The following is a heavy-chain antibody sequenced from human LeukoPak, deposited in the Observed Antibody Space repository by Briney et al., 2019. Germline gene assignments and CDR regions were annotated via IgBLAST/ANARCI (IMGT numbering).Heavy chain of an antibody. J-gene: IGHJ3*02. CDR3: ARDTYYYDSSGYYSDAFDI. D-gene: IGHD3-22*01. Sequence: ASVKVSCXASGGTFSSYAISWVRQAPGQGLEWMAGIIPIFGTANYAQKFQGRVTITTDESTSTAYMELSSLRSEDTAVYYCARDTYYYDSSGYYSDAFDIWGQGTMVTVSS. CDR1: GGTFSSYA. V-gene: IGHV1-69*05. CDR2: IIPIFGTA.